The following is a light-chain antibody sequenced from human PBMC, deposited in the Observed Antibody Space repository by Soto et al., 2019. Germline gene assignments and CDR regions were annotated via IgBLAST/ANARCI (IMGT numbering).Light chain of an antibody. CDR3: QQFNSSPFT. J-gene: IGKJ1*01. V-gene: IGKV3-20*01. CDR2: GAS. Sequence: EIVLWLSLGAVNLPTRERATISCRATHRIISSYLAWYQQKPGHAPRLLIYGASSMATGVPYRFSGSGSGTDFTLTISRLQPEDFATYYCQQFNSSPFTFGQGTQLDIK. CDR1: HRIISSY.